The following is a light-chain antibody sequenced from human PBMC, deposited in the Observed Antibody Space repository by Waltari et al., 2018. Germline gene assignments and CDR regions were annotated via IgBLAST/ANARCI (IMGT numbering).Light chain of an antibody. J-gene: IGLJ2*01. V-gene: IGLV2-14*03. CDR1: SSELGGYNY. Sequence: QSVLTQPASVSGSPGQSITISCTGTSSELGGYNYVSWYQQHPGKAPKLMIYDVSRWPSGVSHRFSGSKSGNTASLTISGLQAEDEAHYYCTSYTSTNTVIFGGGTKVTVL. CDR2: DVS. CDR3: TSYTSTNTVI.